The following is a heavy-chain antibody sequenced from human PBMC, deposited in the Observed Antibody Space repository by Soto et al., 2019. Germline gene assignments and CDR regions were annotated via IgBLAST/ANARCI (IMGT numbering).Heavy chain of an antibody. J-gene: IGHJ6*02. V-gene: IGHV1-46*01. Sequence: GASVKVSCKASGYTFTSYYMHWVRQAPGQGLEWMGIINPSGGSTSYAQKFQGRVTMTRDTSTSTVYMELSSLRSEDTAVYYCARAWPRGTMIVVESENFGMDVWGQGTAVTVSS. CDR2: INPSGGST. CDR1: GYTFTSYY. D-gene: IGHD3-22*01. CDR3: ARAWPRGTMIVVESENFGMDV.